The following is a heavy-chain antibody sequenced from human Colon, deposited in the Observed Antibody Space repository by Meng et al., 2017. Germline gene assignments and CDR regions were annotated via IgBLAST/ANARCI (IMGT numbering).Heavy chain of an antibody. D-gene: IGHD2-21*02. J-gene: IGHJ4*02. V-gene: IGHV4-34*01. CDR1: GGSFSGYY. Sequence: QVQLQHGGAGLLKPSETLSLTCAVDGGSFSGYYWSWIRQPPGKGLEWIGEINHSGSTNYNPSLKSRVTISVDRSNNQFSLNLRSLTAADTATYYCVSRPAAFRTYYFDYWGQGTLVTVSS. CDR2: INHSGST. CDR3: VSRPAAFRTYYFDY.